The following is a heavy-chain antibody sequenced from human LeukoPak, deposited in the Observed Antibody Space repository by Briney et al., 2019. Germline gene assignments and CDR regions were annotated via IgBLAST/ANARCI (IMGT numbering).Heavy chain of an antibody. V-gene: IGHV3-21*01. D-gene: IGHD3-10*01. Sequence: GGSLRLSCAASGFIFSSYTMNWVRQAPGKGLEWVSSISSSSNYIYYADSVKGRFTISRDNAKNSLYLQMNSLRAEDTAVYYCAKDGRFGELLGYMDVWGKGTTVTISS. CDR1: GFIFSSYT. CDR2: ISSSSNYI. J-gene: IGHJ6*03. CDR3: AKDGRFGELLGYMDV.